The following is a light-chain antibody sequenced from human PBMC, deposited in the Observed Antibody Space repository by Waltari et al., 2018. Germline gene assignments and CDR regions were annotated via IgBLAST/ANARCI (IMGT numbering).Light chain of an antibody. Sequence: EVVLTQSPVTLSASPGERATLSCRASQTVSSSLAWYQQKPGQAPRLLIYGASTRATGIPARFSGSGSETEFTLTISSLRSEDFALYYCQQYKTWPETFGQGTKVEIK. CDR2: GAS. V-gene: IGKV3-15*01. J-gene: IGKJ1*01. CDR1: QTVSSS. CDR3: QQYKTWPET.